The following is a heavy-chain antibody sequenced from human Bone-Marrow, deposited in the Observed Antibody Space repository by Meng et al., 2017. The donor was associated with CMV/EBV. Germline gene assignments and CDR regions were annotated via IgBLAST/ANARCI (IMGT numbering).Heavy chain of an antibody. V-gene: IGHV3-33*03. D-gene: IGHD1-26*01. J-gene: IGHJ6*02. CDR1: GFTFSSYG. Sequence: GESLKISCAASGFTFSSYGMHWVRQAPGKGLEWVAVIWYDGSNKYYADSVKGRFTISRDNAKNSLYLQMNSLRAEDMALYYCAKDIREVNPYGMDVWGQGTTVTVSS. CDR2: IWYDGSNK. CDR3: AKDIREVNPYGMDV.